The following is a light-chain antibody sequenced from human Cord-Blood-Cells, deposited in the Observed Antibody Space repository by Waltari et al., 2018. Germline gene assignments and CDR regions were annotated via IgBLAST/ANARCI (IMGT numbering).Light chain of an antibody. CDR2: GAS. CDR3: QQSYSTPYS. Sequence: TLSLSPGERATLSCRARKSVSSSYLAWYQQKPGQAPRLLIYGASSRATGIPSRFSGSGSGTDFTLTISSLQPEDFATYYCQQSYSTPYSFGQGTKLEIK. V-gene: IGKV3-20*02. CDR1: KSVSSSY. J-gene: IGKJ2*03.